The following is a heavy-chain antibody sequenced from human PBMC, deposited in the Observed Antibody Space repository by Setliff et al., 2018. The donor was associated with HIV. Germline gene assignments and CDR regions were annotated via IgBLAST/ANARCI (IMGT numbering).Heavy chain of an antibody. V-gene: IGHV1-2*02. CDR2: INPSDGDI. D-gene: IGHD1-26*01. J-gene: IGHJ4*02. Sequence: ASVKVSCKASGYIFTDSYVHWVRLAPGQGLEWVGRINPSDGDIHYPQNFQGRVAMTRDTSTSTVYMELSSLKSDDTAVYYCAREPYAGRMYFDFWGQGTLVTVSS. CDR3: AREPYAGRMYFDF. CDR1: GYIFTDSY.